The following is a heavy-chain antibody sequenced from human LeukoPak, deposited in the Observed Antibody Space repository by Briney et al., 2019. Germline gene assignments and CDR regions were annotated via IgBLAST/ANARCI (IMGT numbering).Heavy chain of an antibody. D-gene: IGHD3-22*01. V-gene: IGHV3-23*01. Sequence: GGSLRLSCAASGFTFSSYGMSWVRQASGKGLEWVSAISGSGGSTYYADSVKGRFTISRDNSKDTLYLQMNSLRVEDTAVYYCAREHGRSGYFDYWGQGTLVSVSS. CDR1: GFTFSSYG. CDR2: ISGSGGST. CDR3: AREHGRSGYFDY. J-gene: IGHJ4*02.